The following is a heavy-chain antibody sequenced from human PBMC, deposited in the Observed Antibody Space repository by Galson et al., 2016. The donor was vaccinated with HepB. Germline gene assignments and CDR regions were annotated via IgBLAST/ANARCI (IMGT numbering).Heavy chain of an antibody. CDR1: GFTFRNFA. CDR2: ISYDGSEK. J-gene: IGHJ1*01. CDR3: SRGLSGAGAVFPFY. V-gene: IGHV3-30*04. Sequence: SLRLSCAASGFTFRNFALHWVRQAPGKGLEWLAVISYDGSEKYYAESVKGRFTVSRDNSDTTLFLQMNSLKVEDTAVYFCSRGLSGAGAVFPFYWGQGVPVTVSS. D-gene: IGHD2-8*02.